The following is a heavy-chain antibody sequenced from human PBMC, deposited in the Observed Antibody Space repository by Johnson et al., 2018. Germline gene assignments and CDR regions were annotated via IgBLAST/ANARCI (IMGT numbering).Heavy chain of an antibody. Sequence: VQLVQSGGGLVQXGGSXRLXCAASGFTFSRFSMHWVRQAPGKGLEYVSAITYDGGVTYYADSVRGRFTISRDNSKSTLYLQMDSLRVEDMSVYYCARVGTNDVFDIWGQGAVVTVSS. V-gene: IGHV3-64*07. CDR3: ARVGTNDVFDI. CDR1: GFTFSRFS. J-gene: IGHJ3*02. CDR2: ITYDGGVT. D-gene: IGHD1-14*01.